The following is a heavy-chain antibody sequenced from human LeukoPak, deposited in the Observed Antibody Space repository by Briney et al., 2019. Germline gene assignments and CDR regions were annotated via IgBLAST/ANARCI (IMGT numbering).Heavy chain of an antibody. D-gene: IGHD3-10*01. CDR2: IIPIFGTA. V-gene: IGHV1-69*13. CDR1: GGTFSSYA. Sequence: SVKVSCKASGGTFSSYAISWVRQAPGQGLEWMGGIIPIFGTANYAQKFQGRVTITADESTSTAYMELSSLRSEDTAVYYCARVGYYGSGSYYIDQYYYGMDVWGQGTTVTVSS. J-gene: IGHJ6*02. CDR3: ARVGYYGSGSYYIDQYYYGMDV.